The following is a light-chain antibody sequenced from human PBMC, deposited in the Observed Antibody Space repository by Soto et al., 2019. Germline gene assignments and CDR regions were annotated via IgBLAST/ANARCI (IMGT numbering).Light chain of an antibody. CDR1: SSDVGGYNY. Sequence: QSALTQPRSVSGSPGQSVTISCTGTSSDVGGYNYVSWYQQHPGKAPKLMIYDVSKRPSGVPDRFSGSKSGNTASLTISGLQAEAEADYYCCSYAGATAVFGGGTKVTVL. CDR3: CSYAGATAV. V-gene: IGLV2-11*01. J-gene: IGLJ2*01. CDR2: DVS.